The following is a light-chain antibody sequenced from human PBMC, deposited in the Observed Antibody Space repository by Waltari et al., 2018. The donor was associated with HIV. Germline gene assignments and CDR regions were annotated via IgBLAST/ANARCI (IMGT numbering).Light chain of an antibody. V-gene: IGKV2-28*01. J-gene: IGKJ3*01. CDR2: LGS. CDR3: IQTLQTPFT. CDR1: QSLLYSNGHTS. Sequence: DIVMTQSPLSLLVSPGEPASISCTSTQSLLYSNGHTSLGWFLQKPGQSPQLLIYLGSNRASGVPGRFSAIASDTDFTLKISRVEAEDVGVYYCIQTLQTPFTFGPGTKVHIK.